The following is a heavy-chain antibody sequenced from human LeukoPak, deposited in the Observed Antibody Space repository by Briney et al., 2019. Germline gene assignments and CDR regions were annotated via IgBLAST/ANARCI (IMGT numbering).Heavy chain of an antibody. J-gene: IGHJ4*02. V-gene: IGHV4-39*01. CDR1: GGSVITSSYY. CDR2: IYYSGST. CDR3: ARQEYYYGSGSYHPPYYFDY. Sequence: SETLSLTCTVSGGSVITSSYYWGWIRQPPGKGLEWIGSIYYSGSTYYNPSLESRVTISVDTSKNQFSLKLSSVTAADTAVYYCARQEYYYGSGSYHPPYYFDYWGQGTLVTVSS. D-gene: IGHD3-10*01.